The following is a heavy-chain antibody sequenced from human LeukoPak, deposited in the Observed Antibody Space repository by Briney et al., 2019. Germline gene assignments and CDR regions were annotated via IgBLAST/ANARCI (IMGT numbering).Heavy chain of an antibody. Sequence: ASVKVSCKASGYTFTSYAMNWVRQAPGQGLEWMGWINTNTGNPTYAQGFTGRFVFSLDTSVSTAYLQISSLKAEDTAVYYCARQSDVLLWFGELLGFDPWGQGTLVTVSS. V-gene: IGHV7-4-1*02. D-gene: IGHD3-10*01. CDR1: GYTFTSYA. CDR2: INTNTGNP. CDR3: ARQSDVLLWFGELLGFDP. J-gene: IGHJ5*02.